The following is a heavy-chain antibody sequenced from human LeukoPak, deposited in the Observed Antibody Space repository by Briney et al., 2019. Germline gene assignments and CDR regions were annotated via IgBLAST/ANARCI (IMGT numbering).Heavy chain of an antibody. Sequence: ASVKVSCKASGYTFTSYGITWVRQAPGQGLEWMGWISAYSGNTNYAQKFQGRVTMTRNTSISTAYMELSSLRSEDTAVYYCARGITMVRGVILFYWGQGTLVTVSS. V-gene: IGHV1-8*02. CDR1: GYTFTSYG. CDR3: ARGITMVRGVILFY. J-gene: IGHJ4*02. CDR2: ISAYSGNT. D-gene: IGHD3-10*01.